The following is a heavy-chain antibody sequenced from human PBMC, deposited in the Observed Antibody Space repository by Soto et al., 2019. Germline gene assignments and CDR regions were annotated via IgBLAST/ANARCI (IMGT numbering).Heavy chain of an antibody. CDR2: ISWNSGSI. CDR1: GFTFDDYA. Sequence: GGSLRLSCAASGFTFDDYAMHWVRQAPGKGLEWVSGISWNSGSIGYADSVKGRFTISRDNAKDSLYLQMNSLRAEDTALYYCARGGRSSGLDYWGQGTLVTVSS. J-gene: IGHJ4*02. D-gene: IGHD6-19*01. CDR3: ARGGRSSGLDY. V-gene: IGHV3-9*01.